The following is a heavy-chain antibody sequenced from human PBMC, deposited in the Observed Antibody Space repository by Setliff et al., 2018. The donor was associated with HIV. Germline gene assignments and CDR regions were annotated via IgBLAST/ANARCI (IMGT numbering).Heavy chain of an antibody. CDR1: GYTFTGYY. V-gene: IGHV1-2*06. D-gene: IGHD3-22*01. CDR3: ARDFTYDGKGALDY. J-gene: IGHJ4*02. Sequence: GASVKVSCKTSGYTFTGYYIHWVRQVPGQGLEWMGRINPNTGGTDYAQKFQGRVTMTGDTSISTAYMELSRLRSDDTAVYYCARDFTYDGKGALDYWGQGTLVTVSS. CDR2: INPNTGGT.